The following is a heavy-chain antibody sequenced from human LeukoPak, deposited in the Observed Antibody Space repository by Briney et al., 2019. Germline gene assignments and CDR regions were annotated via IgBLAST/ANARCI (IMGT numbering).Heavy chain of an antibody. V-gene: IGHV6-1*01. CDR1: WDTVSSNIAA. CDR3: AREAGSSWFFGRFDY. J-gene: IGHJ4*02. Sequence: SQTLSLTCDISWDTVSSNIAAWNWIRQSPSRGHEWLGRTYYRAKWFNEYAVSVKSRITIKPDTSNNQFSLQLNSVTPEDTAVYYCAREAGSSWFFGRFDYWGQGALVTVSS. CDR2: TYYRAKWFN. D-gene: IGHD6-13*01.